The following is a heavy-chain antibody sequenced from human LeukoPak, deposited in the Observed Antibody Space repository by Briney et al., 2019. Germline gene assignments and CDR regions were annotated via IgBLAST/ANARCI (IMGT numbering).Heavy chain of an antibody. CDR1: GGSISSSSYY. CDR2: IYYSGST. V-gene: IGHV4-39*01. D-gene: IGHD6-13*01. Sequence: PSETLSLTCTVSGGSISSSSYYWGWIRQPPGKGLEWIGSIYYSGSTYDNPSLKSRVTISVDTSKNQFSLKLSSVTAAVTAVYYCVRHEESAAAAMYYYYYMDVWGKGTTVTVSS. CDR3: VRHEESAAAAMYYYYYMDV. J-gene: IGHJ6*03.